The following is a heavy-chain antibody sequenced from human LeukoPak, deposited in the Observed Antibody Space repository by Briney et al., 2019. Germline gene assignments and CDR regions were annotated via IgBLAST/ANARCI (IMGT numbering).Heavy chain of an antibody. D-gene: IGHD4-17*01. V-gene: IGHV3-21*01. CDR2: ISSSSSYI. CDR1: GFTFSSYS. J-gene: IGHJ4*02. CDR3: ATPGSTVTTTLFDY. Sequence: GGSLRLSCAASGFTFSSYSMNWVRRAPGKGLEWVSSISSSSSYIYYADSVKGRFTISRDNAKNSLYLQMNSLRAEDTAVYYCATPGSTVTTTLFDYWGQGTLVTVPS.